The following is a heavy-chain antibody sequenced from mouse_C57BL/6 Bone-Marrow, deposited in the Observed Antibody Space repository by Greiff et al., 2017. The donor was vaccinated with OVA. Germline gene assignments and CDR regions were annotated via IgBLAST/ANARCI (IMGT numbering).Heavy chain of an antibody. J-gene: IGHJ3*01. CDR2: IDPSDSDS. Sequence: VQLQQPGAELVMPGASVKLSCKASGYTFTSYWMHWVKQRPGKGLEWIGEIDPSDSDSNYNQKFKGKSTLTVDKSSSTAYMQLSSLTSEDSAVYYCARESTMVTPWFAYWGQGTLVTVSA. CDR1: GYTFTSYW. CDR3: ARESTMVTPWFAY. V-gene: IGHV1-69*01. D-gene: IGHD2-2*01.